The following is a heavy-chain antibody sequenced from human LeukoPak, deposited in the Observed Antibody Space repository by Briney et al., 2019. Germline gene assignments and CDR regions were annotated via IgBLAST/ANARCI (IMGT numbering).Heavy chain of an antibody. Sequence: SETLSLTCTVYGGSISSYYWSWIRQPAGKGLDWIRHIYYSGSTNYDPSLKSRVTISVDTSKNQFSLKLSSVTAADTAVYYCARGYYDILTGYFFDAFDIWGQGTMVTVSS. CDR3: ARGYYDILTGYFFDAFDI. D-gene: IGHD3-9*01. J-gene: IGHJ3*02. CDR1: GGSISSYY. V-gene: IGHV4-59*01. CDR2: IYYSGST.